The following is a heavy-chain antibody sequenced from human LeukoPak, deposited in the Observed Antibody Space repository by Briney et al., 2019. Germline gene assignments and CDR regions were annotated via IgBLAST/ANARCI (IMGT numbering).Heavy chain of an antibody. Sequence: ASVKVSCKASGYTFTGYYIHWVRQAPGQGLEWMGWINPNSGGTNYAQKFHGRVTMTRDTSISTAYMELSRLRSDDTAVYYCARGGSGWYFLSYFDYWGQGTLVTVSS. CDR2: INPNSGGT. V-gene: IGHV1-2*02. CDR3: ARGGSGWYFLSYFDY. D-gene: IGHD6-19*01. J-gene: IGHJ4*02. CDR1: GYTFTGYY.